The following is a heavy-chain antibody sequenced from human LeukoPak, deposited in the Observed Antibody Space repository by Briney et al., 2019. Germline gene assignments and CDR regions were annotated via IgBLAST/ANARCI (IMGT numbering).Heavy chain of an antibody. J-gene: IGHJ3*02. CDR2: IKQDGSEK. Sequence: GGSLRLSCAASGFTFSSYWMSWVRQAPGKGLEWVANIKQDGSEKYYVDSVKGRFTISRDNAKNSLYLQMNSLRAEDTAVYYCARVGYCSGGSCCAFDIWGQGTMVTVSS. CDR3: ARVGYCSGGSCCAFDI. V-gene: IGHV3-7*01. D-gene: IGHD2-15*01. CDR1: GFTFSSYW.